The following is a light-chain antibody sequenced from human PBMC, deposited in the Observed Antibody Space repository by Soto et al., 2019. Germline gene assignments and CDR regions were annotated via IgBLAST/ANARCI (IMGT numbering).Light chain of an antibody. CDR3: QQYGVTPQNT. V-gene: IGKV3-20*01. CDR1: QIVSSTY. CDR2: GAS. J-gene: IGKJ4*01. Sequence: EIVLTQSPGTLSLSPGERATLSCRASQIVSSTYLAWFQQKPGQAPRLLIYGASTRATGIPDRFSGSGSGAEFTLPISGLEPEDFGLYYCQQYGVTPQNTFGGGTKVEV.